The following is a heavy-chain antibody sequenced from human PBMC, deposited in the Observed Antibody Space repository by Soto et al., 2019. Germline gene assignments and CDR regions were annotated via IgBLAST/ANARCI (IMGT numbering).Heavy chain of an antibody. Sequence: PGGSLRLSCAASGFTFSNYAMSWVRQAPGKGLEWVSTISDNGGSTYSADSVKGRFTISRDNSTKTLYLQMNSLRAEDTAVYYCAKGLVPAAKTSLNDYWGQGTLVTVSS. J-gene: IGHJ4*02. D-gene: IGHD2-2*01. CDR1: GFTFSNYA. V-gene: IGHV3-23*01. CDR2: ISDNGGST. CDR3: AKGLVPAAKTSLNDY.